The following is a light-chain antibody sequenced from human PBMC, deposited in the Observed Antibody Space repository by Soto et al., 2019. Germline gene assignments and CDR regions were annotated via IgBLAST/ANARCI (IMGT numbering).Light chain of an antibody. CDR1: QSISGC. V-gene: IGKV1-5*01. CDR2: NAS. CDR3: QNYNQYSRT. Sequence: IQMTQSPSTLSASVGDSATITRRASQSISGCLAWYQQKPGKAPKLLIYNASSLKSGVPSRFSGSGFGTEFTLTISSLQPDDSATYYCQNYNQYSRTFGQGTKVDI. J-gene: IGKJ1*01.